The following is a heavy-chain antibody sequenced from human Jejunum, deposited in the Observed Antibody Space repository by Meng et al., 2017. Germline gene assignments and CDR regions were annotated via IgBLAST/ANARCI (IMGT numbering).Heavy chain of an antibody. CDR2: LSSDGSGT. CDR3: VADPAATPLFQLDD. Sequence: EEQGWESGGGLVNPGGSLSLSCGACGVAFTSYWMHWVRKVPGKGLEWVSCLSSDGSGTYYADSVKGRFTISRDNAKSTLYLQMNSLRADDTAVYYCVADPAATPLFQLDDWGQGTLVTVSS. V-gene: IGHV3-74*01. J-gene: IGHJ4*02. CDR1: GVAFTSYW. D-gene: IGHD6-25*01.